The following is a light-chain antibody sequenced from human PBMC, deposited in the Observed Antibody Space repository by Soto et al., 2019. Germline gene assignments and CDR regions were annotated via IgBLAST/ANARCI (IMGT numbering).Light chain of an antibody. V-gene: IGKV1-39*01. CDR3: KQNYSTPIS. CDR1: QTISSW. CDR2: TAS. J-gene: IGKJ5*01. Sequence: DIQMNKSPSTLSGSVGARVPITCRASQTISSWLAWYQQKPGKAPKLLMYTASNLQSGVPSRFSGSGSGTDFTLTISSLQPEEFATYYCKQNYSTPISVGQGTRLEIK.